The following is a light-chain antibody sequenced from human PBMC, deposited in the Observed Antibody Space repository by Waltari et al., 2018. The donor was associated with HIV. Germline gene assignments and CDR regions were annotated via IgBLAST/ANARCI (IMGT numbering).Light chain of an antibody. CDR2: VGTGGIVG. Sequence: QPVLTQPPSASASLGASVTLTCTLSSGCSNYKVDWYQQRPGKGPRFVMRVGTGGIVGSKGDGIPDRFSVLGSGLNRYLTIKNIQEEDESDYHCGADHGSGSNFVEVFGGGTKLTVL. CDR1: SGCSNYK. V-gene: IGLV9-49*01. J-gene: IGLJ2*01. CDR3: GADHGSGSNFVEV.